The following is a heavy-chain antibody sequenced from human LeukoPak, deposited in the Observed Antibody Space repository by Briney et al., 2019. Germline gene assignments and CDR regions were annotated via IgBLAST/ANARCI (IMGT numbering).Heavy chain of an antibody. CDR2: VYYSGST. Sequence: AETLSLTCTVSGGSISSYYWSWIRQPPGKGLEWIGYVYYSGSTNYNPSLKSRVTMSVDTSKNQFSLRLSSVTAADTAVYYCARESTPAYWGQGTLVTVST. D-gene: IGHD2-2*01. V-gene: IGHV4-59*01. CDR3: ARESTPAY. CDR1: GGSISSYY. J-gene: IGHJ4*02.